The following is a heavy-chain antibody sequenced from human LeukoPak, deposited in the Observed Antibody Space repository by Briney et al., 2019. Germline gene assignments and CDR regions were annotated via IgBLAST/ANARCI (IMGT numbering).Heavy chain of an antibody. Sequence: SVKVSHQASGHTYKSYEMGWVLDAAGRRLKRMGWINPNSGGTNYAQKFQGRVTMTRDTSISTAYMELSRLRSDDTAVYYCARGADSGWYWGQGTLVTVSS. CDR3: ARGADSGWY. CDR1: GHTYKSYE. V-gene: IGHV1-2*02. D-gene: IGHD5-12*01. CDR2: INPNSGGT. J-gene: IGHJ4*02.